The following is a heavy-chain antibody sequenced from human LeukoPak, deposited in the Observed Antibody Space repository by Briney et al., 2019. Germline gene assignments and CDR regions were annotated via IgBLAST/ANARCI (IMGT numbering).Heavy chain of an antibody. CDR2: LRYVGSNN. D-gene: IGHD5-12*01. J-gene: IGHJ4*02. V-gene: IGHV3-30*02. Sequence: GGSLRLSCAASGFTFSSYVMDWVRQAPGKGLGWVALLRYVGSNNYYAESVTGRFTLSRDNCKNTLYLSMNSLRVEGTAVSFCAKRGPQSAYDSFDHWGQGTRVTVSS. CDR3: AKRGPQSAYDSFDH. CDR1: GFTFSSYV.